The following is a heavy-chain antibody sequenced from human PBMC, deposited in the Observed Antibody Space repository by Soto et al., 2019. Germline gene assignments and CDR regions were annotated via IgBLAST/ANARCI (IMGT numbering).Heavy chain of an antibody. J-gene: IGHJ4*02. CDR2: INAYNGNT. CDR3: ARLLRYYDSSGSNTAYVEY. D-gene: IGHD3-22*01. V-gene: IGHV1-18*01. Sequence: ASVKVSCKASGYAFTSYGISWVRQAPGQGLEWMGWINAYNGNTNYEQKLQGRVTMTTDTSTSTAYMELRSLRSDDTAVYYCARLLRYYDSSGSNTAYVEYWGQGTRVTAPQ. CDR1: GYAFTSYG.